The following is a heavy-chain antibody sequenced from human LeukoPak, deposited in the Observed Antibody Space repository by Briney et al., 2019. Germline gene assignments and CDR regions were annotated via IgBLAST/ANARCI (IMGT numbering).Heavy chain of an antibody. V-gene: IGHV3-33*01. J-gene: IGHJ5*02. CDR2: IWYDGSNK. D-gene: IGHD5-18*01. CDR3: ARGDTAMALDP. Sequence: GGSLRLSCAASGFTFSSYGMRWVRQAPGKGLEWVAVIWYDGSNKYYADSVKGRFTISRDNSKNTLYLQMNSLRAEDTAVYYCARGDTAMALDPWGQGTLVTVSS. CDR1: GFTFSSYG.